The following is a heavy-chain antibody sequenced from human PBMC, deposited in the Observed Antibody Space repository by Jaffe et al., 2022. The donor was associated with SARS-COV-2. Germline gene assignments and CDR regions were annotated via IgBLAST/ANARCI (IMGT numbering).Heavy chain of an antibody. V-gene: IGHV3-23*01. CDR1: GFTFTNYA. J-gene: IGHJ6*02. CDR3: AKWGSTSCCYPGMDV. D-gene: IGHD2-2*01. CDR2: ISGNGDST. Sequence: EVQLLESGGGLVQRGGSLRLSCAASGFTFTNYAMSWVRQAPGKGLEWVSGISGNGDSTNYADSVKGRFTISRDNSKNTLFLHMNSLRDEDAAVYYCAKWGSTSCCYPGMDVWGQGTTVTVSS.